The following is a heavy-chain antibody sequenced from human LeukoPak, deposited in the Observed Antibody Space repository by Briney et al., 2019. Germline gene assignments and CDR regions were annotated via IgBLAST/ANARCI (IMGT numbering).Heavy chain of an antibody. CDR2: MNPNSGST. V-gene: IGHV1-8*01. CDR3: ARGRPQYYGSGSYPDY. J-gene: IGHJ4*02. CDR1: GYTFTSYD. D-gene: IGHD3-10*01. Sequence: ASVKVSCKASGYTFTSYDINWVRQTTGQGLEWMGWMNPNSGSTGYAQKFQGRVTMTRNTSISTAYMELSSLRSEDTAVYYCARGRPQYYGSGSYPDYWGQGTLVTVSS.